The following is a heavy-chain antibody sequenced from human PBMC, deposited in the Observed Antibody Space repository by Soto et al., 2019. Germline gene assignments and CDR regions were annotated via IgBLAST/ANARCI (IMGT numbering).Heavy chain of an antibody. CDR2: IYYSGST. J-gene: IGHJ1*01. CDR1: GGSISSGDYY. V-gene: IGHV4-30-4*01. D-gene: IGHD3-22*01. Sequence: QVQLQESGPGLVKPSQTLSLTCTVSGGSISSGDYYWSWIRQPPGKGLEWIGYIYYSGSTYYNPSLKSRVTISVDTSKNQFSLKLSYVTAADTAVYYCARVRYYDSSGYYSPPTEHWGQGSLVTVSS. CDR3: ARVRYYDSSGYYSPPTEH.